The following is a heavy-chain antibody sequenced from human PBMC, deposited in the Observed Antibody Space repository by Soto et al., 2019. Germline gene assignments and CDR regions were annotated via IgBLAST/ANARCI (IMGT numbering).Heavy chain of an antibody. Sequence: LRLSCADSGFTFSIYAMRWVRQAPGKGLEWVSVISDSGDSTDYADSVKGRFTISRDNSKNTVYLQMNSLRAEDTAVYYCASPGIAASGFWFDPWGQGTLVTVSS. CDR3: ASPGIAASGFWFDP. J-gene: IGHJ5*02. V-gene: IGHV3-23*01. D-gene: IGHD6-13*01. CDR1: GFTFSIYA. CDR2: ISDSGDST.